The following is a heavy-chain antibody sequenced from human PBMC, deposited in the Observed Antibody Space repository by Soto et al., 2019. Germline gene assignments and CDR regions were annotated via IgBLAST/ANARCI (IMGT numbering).Heavy chain of an antibody. CDR1: GFTFDDYA. CDR2: INWNSKNK. D-gene: IGHD2-8*01. CDR3: AKDINDCNNGLCHGTDYDGMTV. V-gene: IGHV3-9*01. J-gene: IGHJ6*02. Sequence: EVQLVESGGVLVQPGRSLRLSCAASGFTFDDYAMHWVRQAPGKGLEWVSGINWNSKNKGYADSVKGRFTNSRDNAKNYISLQMSGLRAEDTGLYDCAKDINDCNNGLCHGTDYDGMTVCAQATTVPV.